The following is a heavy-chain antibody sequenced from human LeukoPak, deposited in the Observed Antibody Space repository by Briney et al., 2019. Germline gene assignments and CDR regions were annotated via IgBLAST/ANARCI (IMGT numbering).Heavy chain of an antibody. CDR1: GFTFSTYV. CDR3: VRGTGY. J-gene: IGHJ4*02. Sequence: GGSLRLSCSVSGFTFSTYVMHWVRQAPGKGLEYVSAISSNGDNTYYADSAKGRFTISRDNSKNTLYLQMSSLRAGDTAVYYCVRGTGYWGQGTLVTVSS. V-gene: IGHV3-64D*06. CDR2: ISSNGDNT.